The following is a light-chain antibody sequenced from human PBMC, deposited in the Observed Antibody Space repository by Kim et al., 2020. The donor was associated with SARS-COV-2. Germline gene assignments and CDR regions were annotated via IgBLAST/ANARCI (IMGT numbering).Light chain of an antibody. V-gene: IGKV1-5*03. CDR1: ESFSSW. CDR3: QQYYISPYT. Sequence: DIQMTQSPSTLSASVGDRVTITCRASESFSSWLAWYQQKPGKAPNLLIYKASNLESGVPSRFSGSESVTEFTLTISSLQPDDFATYYCQQYYISPYTFGQGTKLEI. J-gene: IGKJ2*01. CDR2: KAS.